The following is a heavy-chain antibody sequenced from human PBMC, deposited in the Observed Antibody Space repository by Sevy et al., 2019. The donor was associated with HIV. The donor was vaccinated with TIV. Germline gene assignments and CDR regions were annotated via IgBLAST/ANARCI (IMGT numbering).Heavy chain of an antibody. D-gene: IGHD2-2*01. J-gene: IGHJ6*02. Sequence: GGSLRLSCVASGLTVGSLSINWVRQAPGKGLEWVSLIYSAGTTFYSDSVKGRFTISRDNSNNTLDLQMNSLRAEDTAIYYCARIKWASSSYAMDVWGQGTTVTVSS. CDR2: IYSAGTT. V-gene: IGHV3-53*01. CDR1: GLTVGSLS. CDR3: ARIKWASSSYAMDV.